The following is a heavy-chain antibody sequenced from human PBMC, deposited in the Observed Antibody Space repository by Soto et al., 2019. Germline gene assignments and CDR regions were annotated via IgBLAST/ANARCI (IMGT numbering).Heavy chain of an antibody. CDR2: ISSSSSYI. J-gene: IGHJ5*02. CDR1: GFTFSSYS. CDR3: ARHEQNLLNWLGP. V-gene: IGHV3-21*01. Sequence: PGGSLRLSCAASGFTFSSYSMNWVRQAPGKGLEWVSSISSSSSYIYYADSVKGRFTISRDNAKNSLYLQMNSLRAADSGVYYCARHEQNLLNWLGPWGPGTLVTVSS.